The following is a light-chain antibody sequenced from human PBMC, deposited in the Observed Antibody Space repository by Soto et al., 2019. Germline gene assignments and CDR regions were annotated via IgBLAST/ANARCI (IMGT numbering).Light chain of an antibody. CDR3: AAWDDSLSGYV. CDR1: SSNIGSNY. Sequence: QSVLTQPPSASGTPGQRVTISFSGSSSNIGSNYVYWYQQLPGTAPKLLIYRNNQRPSGVPDRFSGSKSGTSASLAISGFRSEDEADYYCAAWDDSLSGYVFGTGTKVTVL. J-gene: IGLJ1*01. V-gene: IGLV1-47*01. CDR2: RNN.